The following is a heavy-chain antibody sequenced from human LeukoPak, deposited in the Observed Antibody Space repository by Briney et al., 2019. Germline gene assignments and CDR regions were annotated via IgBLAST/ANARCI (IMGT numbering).Heavy chain of an antibody. D-gene: IGHD3-10*01. CDR1: GFTFTAYY. CDR2: INPNSGGT. J-gene: IGHJ5*02. Sequence: ASVKVSCKASGFTFTAYYMHWVRQAPGQGLEWMGWINPNSGGTNYAQKFQGRVTMTRDTSISTAYMELSRLRSDDTAVYYCARDGVWFGELLLYNWFDPWGQGTLVTVSS. V-gene: IGHV1-2*02. CDR3: ARDGVWFGELLLYNWFDP.